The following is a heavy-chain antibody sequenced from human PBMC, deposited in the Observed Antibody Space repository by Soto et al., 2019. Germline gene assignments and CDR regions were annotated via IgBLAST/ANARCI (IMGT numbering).Heavy chain of an antibody. CDR3: AKCPGVEAAGPPCDP. D-gene: IGHD6-13*01. J-gene: IGHJ5*02. CDR2: ISYDGSNK. Sequence: QVQLVESGGGVVQPGRSLRLSCAASGFTFSSYGIHWVRQAPGKGLEWVAVISYDGSNKYYADSVKGRFTISRDNSKNTLYLQMHSLRAEYTAGYYGAKCPGVEAAGPPCDPWGQGTLVTVS. V-gene: IGHV3-30*18. CDR1: GFTFSSYG.